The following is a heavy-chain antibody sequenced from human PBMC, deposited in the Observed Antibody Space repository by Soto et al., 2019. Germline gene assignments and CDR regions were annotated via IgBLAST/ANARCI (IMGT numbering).Heavy chain of an antibody. CDR3: ARVRFYYDSSGYPSHPPHFDY. J-gene: IGHJ4*02. Sequence: GGSLRLSCAASGFTFSNYWMHWVRQAPGKGLVWVSRINSDGSTTGYADSVKGRFTISRDNAKNTLYLQMNSLRAEDTAVYYCARVRFYYDSSGYPSHPPHFDYWGQGTLVTV. D-gene: IGHD3-22*01. CDR2: INSDGSTT. CDR1: GFTFSNYW. V-gene: IGHV3-74*01.